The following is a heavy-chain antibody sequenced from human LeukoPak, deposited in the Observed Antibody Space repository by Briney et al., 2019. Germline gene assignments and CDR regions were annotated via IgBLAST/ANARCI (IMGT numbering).Heavy chain of an antibody. J-gene: IGHJ1*01. V-gene: IGHV3-11*04. CDR1: GFTSSDYY. D-gene: IGHD3-16*01. CDR3: ARAYGGDPHYFQH. CDR2: ISSSGSTI. Sequence: PGGSLRLSCAASGFTSSDYYMSWIRQAPGKGLEWVSSISSSGSTIYYADSVKGRFTISRDNAKNSLYLQMNSLRAEDTAVYFCARAYGGDPHYFQHWGQGTLVTVSS.